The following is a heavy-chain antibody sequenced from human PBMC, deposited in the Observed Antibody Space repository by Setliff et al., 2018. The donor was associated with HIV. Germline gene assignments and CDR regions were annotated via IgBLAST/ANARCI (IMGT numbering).Heavy chain of an antibody. CDR2: IYYSGST. J-gene: IGHJ4*02. Sequence: SETLSLTCTVSGGSISSSSYYWGWIRQPPGKGLEWIGSIYYSGSTYYNPSLKSRVTISVDTSKNQFSLKLSSVTAADTAVYYCARDRPYSGGSHFDYWGQGTLVTVSS. D-gene: IGHD1-26*01. V-gene: IGHV4-39*07. CDR1: GGSISSSSYY. CDR3: ARDRPYSGGSHFDY.